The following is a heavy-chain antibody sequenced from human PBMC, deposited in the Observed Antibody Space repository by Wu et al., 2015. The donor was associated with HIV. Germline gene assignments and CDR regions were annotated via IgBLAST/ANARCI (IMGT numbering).Heavy chain of an antibody. CDR2: FDPEDGET. J-gene: IGHJ4*02. D-gene: IGHD2-2*01. CDR3: ATAEYQQASRGYYFDY. Sequence: QVQLVQSGAEVKKPGASVKVSCKVSGYTLTELSMHWVRQAPGKGLEWMGGFDPEDGETIYAQKFQGRVTMTEDTSTDTAYMELSSLRSEDTAVYYCATAEYQQASRGYYFDYWGQGTLVTVSS. V-gene: IGHV1-24*01. CDR1: GYTLTELS.